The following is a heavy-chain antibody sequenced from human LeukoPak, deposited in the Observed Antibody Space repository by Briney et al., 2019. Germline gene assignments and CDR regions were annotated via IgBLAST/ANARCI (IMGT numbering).Heavy chain of an antibody. Sequence: GALRPSLAAPGFTFTSYAMSWGRPAAGKGVEWGSTINGSGGSIYYADSVKDRFTISRDNSKNTLYLQMNSLRAEDTAVYCCAKCTPTSAAGSDAFDLWGQGTMVTVSS. J-gene: IGHJ3*01. CDR2: INGSGGSI. D-gene: IGHD6-13*01. V-gene: IGHV3-23*01. CDR3: AKCTPTSAAGSDAFDL. CDR1: GFTFTSYA.